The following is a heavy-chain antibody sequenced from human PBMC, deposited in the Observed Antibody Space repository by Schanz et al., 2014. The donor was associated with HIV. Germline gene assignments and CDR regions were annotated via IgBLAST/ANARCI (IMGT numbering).Heavy chain of an antibody. CDR3: AKVGRIYSTTWIDY. CDR2: ISYDGSNE. CDR1: GFIFRTHG. V-gene: IGHV3-30*18. Sequence: QVQLVETGGGVVQPGRSLRLSCAASGFIFRTHGMHWVRQAPGKGQEGVAVISYDGSNEYYGDSVKGRFTISRDNSKNTLYLQMTSLRREDTAVYYCAKVGRIYSTTWIDYWGQGTLVTVSS. D-gene: IGHD2-2*01. J-gene: IGHJ4*02.